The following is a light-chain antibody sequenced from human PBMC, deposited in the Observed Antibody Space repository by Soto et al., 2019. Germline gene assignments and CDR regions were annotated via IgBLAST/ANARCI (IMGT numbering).Light chain of an antibody. CDR3: QVWDSSTGV. CDR2: RDS. CDR1: NIGSKN. Sequence: SYELTQPLSVSVALGQTARITCGGNNIGSKNVHWYQQKPGQAPVLVIYRDSNRPSGIPERFSGSNSGNTATLTISRAQAGDEAGYYCQVWDSSTGVFGTGTKVTVL. J-gene: IGLJ1*01. V-gene: IGLV3-9*01.